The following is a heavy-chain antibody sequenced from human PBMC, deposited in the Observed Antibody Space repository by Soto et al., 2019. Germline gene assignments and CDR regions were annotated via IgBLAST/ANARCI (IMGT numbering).Heavy chain of an antibody. V-gene: IGHV1-69*01. J-gene: IGHJ6*02. D-gene: IGHD2-15*01. Sequence: QVQVVQSGAEVKEPGSSVRVSCETSGGSSNTYAVSWVRQAPGQGLAWMGGIIPMFGTRDYAEKFQGRVRISADESTNTVNMELNSLIFDDTAIYYGARGRLVVGPYGTPSYSYAMDVWGQGTTVTVSS. CDR1: GGSSNTYA. CDR2: IIPMFGTR. CDR3: ARGRLVVGPYGTPSYSYAMDV.